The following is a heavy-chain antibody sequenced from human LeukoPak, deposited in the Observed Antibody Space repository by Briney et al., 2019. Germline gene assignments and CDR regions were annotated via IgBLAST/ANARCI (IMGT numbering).Heavy chain of an antibody. CDR3: ARHIQSGIAAAGTQGWFDP. J-gene: IGHJ5*02. Sequence: SETLSLTCTVSGGSISSSSYYWGWIRQPPGKGLEWIGSIYYSGSTYYNPSLKSRVTISVDTSKNQFSLKLSSVTAADTAVYYCARHIQSGIAAAGTQGWFDPWGQGTLVTVSS. CDR2: IYYSGST. V-gene: IGHV4-39*01. CDR1: GGSISSSSYY. D-gene: IGHD6-13*01.